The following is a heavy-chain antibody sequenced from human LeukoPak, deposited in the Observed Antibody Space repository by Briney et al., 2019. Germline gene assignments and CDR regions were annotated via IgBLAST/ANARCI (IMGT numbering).Heavy chain of an antibody. CDR2: IYSSGST. V-gene: IGHV3-53*01. CDR3: ARGGTLEYFQH. CDR1: GFTVSSNY. J-gene: IGHJ1*01. Sequence: PGGSLRLSCAVSGFTVSSNYMNWVRQAPGKGLEWVSVIYSSGSTYYADSVKGRFTMSRDYSKNTLYLQINSLRAEDTAVYYCARGGTLEYFQHWGQGTLVTVSS.